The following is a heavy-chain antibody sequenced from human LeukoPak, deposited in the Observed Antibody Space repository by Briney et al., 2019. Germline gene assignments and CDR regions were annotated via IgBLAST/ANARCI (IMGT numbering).Heavy chain of an antibody. J-gene: IGHJ4*02. CDR1: GGSFGNNY. D-gene: IGHD1-14*01. Sequence: SETLSLTCTVSGGSFGNNYWNWIRQSPERGLEWIGYISSSGRVDYTPSLRSRVTMSMDTSRNHLSLNLRSVTAADTAIYYCAGYDHTNYLAYWGRGTLVTVSS. CDR2: ISSSGRV. CDR3: AGYDHTNYLAY. V-gene: IGHV4-59*13.